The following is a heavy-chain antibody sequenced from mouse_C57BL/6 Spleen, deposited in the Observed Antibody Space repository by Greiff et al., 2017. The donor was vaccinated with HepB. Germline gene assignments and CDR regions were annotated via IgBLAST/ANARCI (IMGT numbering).Heavy chain of an antibody. CDR1: GFTFSSYG. CDR3: ARRGNYFDD. CDR2: ISSGGSYT. Sequence: EVMLVESGGDLVKPGGSLKLSCAASGFTFSSYGMSWVRQTPDKRLEWVATISSGGSYTYYPDSVKGRFTISRDNAKNTLYLQMSSLKSEDTAVYYCARRGNYFDDWGKGTTLTVSS. J-gene: IGHJ2*01. V-gene: IGHV5-6*02.